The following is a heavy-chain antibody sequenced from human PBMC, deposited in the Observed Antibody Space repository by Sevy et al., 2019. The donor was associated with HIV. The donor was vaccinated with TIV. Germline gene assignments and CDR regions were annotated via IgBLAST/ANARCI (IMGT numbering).Heavy chain of an antibody. CDR3: ARAFSSGWDYYFDY. D-gene: IGHD6-19*01. J-gene: IGHJ4*02. Sequence: LSLTCAASGFTVSSNYMSWVRQAPGKGLEWVSVIYSGGSTYYADSVKGRFTISRDNSKNTLYLQMNSLRAEDTAVYYCARAFSSGWDYYFDYWGQGTLVTVSS. CDR1: GFTVSSNY. V-gene: IGHV3-66*01. CDR2: IYSGGST.